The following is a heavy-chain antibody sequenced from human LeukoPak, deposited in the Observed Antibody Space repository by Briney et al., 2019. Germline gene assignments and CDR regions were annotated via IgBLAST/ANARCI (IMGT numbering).Heavy chain of an antibody. CDR1: GFTFSNYW. J-gene: IGHJ4*02. CDR3: ARDWALDY. V-gene: IGHV3-7*01. CDR2: IKQDGSQK. Sequence: GGSLRLSCAASGFTFSNYWMSLVRQAPGKGLEWVANIKQDGSQKYYVDSVKGRFTISRDNAKNSLYLQMNSLRAEDTAVYYCARDWALDYWGQGTLVTASS. D-gene: IGHD3-16*01.